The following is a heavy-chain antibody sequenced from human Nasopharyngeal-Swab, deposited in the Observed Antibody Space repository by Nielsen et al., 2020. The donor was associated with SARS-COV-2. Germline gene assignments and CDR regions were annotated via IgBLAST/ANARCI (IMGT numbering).Heavy chain of an antibody. V-gene: IGHV4-31*03. D-gene: IGHD3-3*01. J-gene: IGHJ6*03. CDR3: ARSLYYDFWSGYYTGSQGNYYYYYMDV. Sequence: SETLSLTCTVSGGSISSGDYYWSWIRQHPGKGLEWIGYIYYSGSTYYNPSLKSRVTISVDTSKNQFSLKLSSVTAADTAVYYCARSLYYDFWSGYYTGSQGNYYYYYMDVWGKGTTVTVSS. CDR2: IYYSGST. CDR1: GGSISSGDYY.